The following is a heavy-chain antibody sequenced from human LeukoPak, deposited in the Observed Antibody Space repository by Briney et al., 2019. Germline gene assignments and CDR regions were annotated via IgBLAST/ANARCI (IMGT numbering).Heavy chain of an antibody. J-gene: IGHJ4*02. CDR1: GFDFSIYR. Sequence: GGSLRLSCAASGFDFSIYRMNWVRQAPGKGLEWVSYIHLSGTPTHYAEVVKGRFSISRDNSKNTLYLQMNSLRAEDTAVYYCAKGGYYDVWSAYDYWGQGTLVTVSS. D-gene: IGHD3-3*01. CDR3: AKGGYYDVWSAYDY. V-gene: IGHV3-48*01. CDR2: IHLSGTPT.